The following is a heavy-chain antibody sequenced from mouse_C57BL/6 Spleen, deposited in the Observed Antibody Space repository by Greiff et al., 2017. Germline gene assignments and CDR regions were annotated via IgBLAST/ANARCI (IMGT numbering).Heavy chain of an antibody. Sequence: EVKLVESGGGLVKPGGSLKLSCAASGFTFSDYGMHWVRQAPGKGLEWVAYISSGSSTIYYADTVKGRFTISRDNAKNTLFLQMTSLRSEDTAMYYCARHYGSSYWYFDVWGTGTTVTVSS. CDR2: ISSGSSTI. J-gene: IGHJ1*03. D-gene: IGHD1-1*01. V-gene: IGHV5-17*01. CDR3: ARHYGSSYWYFDV. CDR1: GFTFSDYG.